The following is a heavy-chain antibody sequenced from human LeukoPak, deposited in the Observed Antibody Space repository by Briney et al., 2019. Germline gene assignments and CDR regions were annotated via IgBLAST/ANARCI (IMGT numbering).Heavy chain of an antibody. CDR1: GYTFTSYG. CDR2: ISAYNGNT. Sequence: GASVKVSCKASGYTFTSYGISWVRQAPGQGLEWMGWISAYNGNTNYAQKLQGRVTMTTDTSTNTAYMELRSLRSDDTAVYYCARGKGSYYVWGSYRYTGLNYFDYWGQGTLVTVSS. V-gene: IGHV1-18*01. D-gene: IGHD3-16*02. CDR3: ARGKGSYYVWGSYRYTGLNYFDY. J-gene: IGHJ4*02.